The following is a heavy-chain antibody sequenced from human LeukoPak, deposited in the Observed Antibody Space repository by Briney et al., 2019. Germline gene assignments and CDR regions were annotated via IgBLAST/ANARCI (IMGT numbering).Heavy chain of an antibody. Sequence: GASVNVSCKASGYTFTSYGISWVRQAPGQGLEWMGWISAYNGNTNYAQKLQGRVTMTTDTSTSTAYMELSRLRSDDTAVYYCARDGGSSTSSLHYYYMDVWGKGTTVTVSS. D-gene: IGHD2-2*01. CDR3: ARDGGSSTSSLHYYYMDV. CDR2: ISAYNGNT. J-gene: IGHJ6*03. V-gene: IGHV1-18*01. CDR1: GYTFTSYG.